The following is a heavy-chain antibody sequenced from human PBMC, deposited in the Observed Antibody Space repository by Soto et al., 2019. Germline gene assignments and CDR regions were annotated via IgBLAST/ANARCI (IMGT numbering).Heavy chain of an antibody. CDR1: GFTFSSYG. J-gene: IGHJ6*01. CDR2: ISYDGSNK. V-gene: IGHV3-30*18. CDR3: AKAGGYYGSGSYSVGENYYGMDV. Sequence: QVQLVESGGGVVQPGRSLRLSCAASGFTFSSYGMHWVRQAPGKGLEWVAVISYDGSNKYYGDSVKGRFTFSRDNSKNKVDLQMNSVGAEDTAVYYCAKAGGYYGSGSYSVGENYYGMDVWGQGTTVTVSS. D-gene: IGHD3-10*01.